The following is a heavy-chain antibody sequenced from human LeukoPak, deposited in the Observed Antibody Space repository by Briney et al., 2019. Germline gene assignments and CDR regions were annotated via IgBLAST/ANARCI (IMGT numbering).Heavy chain of an antibody. CDR1: GGSISSYY. J-gene: IGHJ6*02. CDR3: ASSRYYDFWSGYLDIDYYYYGMDV. CDR2: IYYSGST. Sequence: SETLSLTCTVSGGSISSYYWSWIRQPPGKGLEWIGYIYYSGSTNYNPSLKSRVTISVDTSKNQFSLKLSSETAADTAVYYCASSRYYDFWSGYLDIDYYYYGMDVWGQGTTVTVSS. D-gene: IGHD3-3*01. V-gene: IGHV4-59*01.